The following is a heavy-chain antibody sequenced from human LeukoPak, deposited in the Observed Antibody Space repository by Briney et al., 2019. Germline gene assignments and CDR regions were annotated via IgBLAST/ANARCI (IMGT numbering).Heavy chain of an antibody. D-gene: IGHD3-16*02. CDR1: GDSVSSSSYY. CDR2: VYYTGST. CDR3: ARDSDYVWGSYRY. J-gene: IGHJ4*02. Sequence: SETLSLTCTVSGDSVSSSSYYWSWIRQPPGKGLEWIGYVYYTGSTNYNPSLKSRVTISVDTSKNQFSLKLNSVTAADTAVYYCARDSDYVWGSYRYWGQGTLVTVSS. V-gene: IGHV4-61*01.